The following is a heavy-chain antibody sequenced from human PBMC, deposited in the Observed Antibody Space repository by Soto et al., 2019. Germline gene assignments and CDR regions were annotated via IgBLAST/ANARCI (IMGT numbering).Heavy chain of an antibody. CDR3: AKDLGNYDYIWGSYRKDAFDI. J-gene: IGHJ3*02. V-gene: IGHV3-23*01. CDR1: GFTFSSYA. D-gene: IGHD3-16*02. CDR2: ISGSGGST. Sequence: GGSLRLSCAASGFTFSSYAMSWVRQAPGKGLEWVSAISGSGGSTYYADSVKGRFTISRDNSKNTLYLQMNSLRAEDTAVYYCAKDLGNYDYIWGSYRKDAFDIWGQGTMVTVSS.